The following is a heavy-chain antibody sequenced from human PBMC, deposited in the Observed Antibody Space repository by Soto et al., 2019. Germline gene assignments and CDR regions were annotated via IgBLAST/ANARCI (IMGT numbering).Heavy chain of an antibody. CDR1: GFTFRSYG. V-gene: IGHV3-33*01. Sequence: QVQLVESGGGVVQPGRSLRLSCAASGFTFRSYGMHWVRQAPAKGLEWVAVIWYDGSNKYYADSVKGRFTISRDNSKNTLYLQMNSLRAEDTAVYYCARGAYCGGDCFGYYFDYWGQGTMVTVSS. D-gene: IGHD2-21*01. CDR3: ARGAYCGGDCFGYYFDY. CDR2: IWYDGSNK. J-gene: IGHJ4*02.